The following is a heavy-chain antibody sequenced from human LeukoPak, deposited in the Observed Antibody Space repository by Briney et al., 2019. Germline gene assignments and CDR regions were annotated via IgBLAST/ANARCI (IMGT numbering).Heavy chain of an antibody. CDR1: GYTFTGYY. CDR3: ARDNDLRLPSGDLGY. CDR2: INPNSGGT. V-gene: IGHV1-2*04. J-gene: IGHJ4*02. D-gene: IGHD5-12*01. Sequence: ASVKVSCKASGYTFTGYYMHWVRQAPGQGLEWMGWINPNSGGTNYAQKFQGWVTMTRDTSISTAYMELSRLRSDDTAVYYCARDNDLRLPSGDLGYWGQGTLVTVSS.